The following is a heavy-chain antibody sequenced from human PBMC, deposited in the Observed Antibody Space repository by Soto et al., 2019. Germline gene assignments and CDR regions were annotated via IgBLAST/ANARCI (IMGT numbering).Heavy chain of an antibody. Sequence: QVQLVESGGGVVQPGRSLRLSCAASGFTFSSYAMHWVRQAPGKGLEWVAVISYDGSSKYYADSVKGRFTISRDNSKNTLYLQMNSLRAEDTAVYYCARDFSRLPVYWFDPWGQGTLVTVSS. J-gene: IGHJ5*02. CDR3: ARDFSRLPVYWFDP. CDR2: ISYDGSSK. CDR1: GFTFSSYA. V-gene: IGHV3-30-3*01.